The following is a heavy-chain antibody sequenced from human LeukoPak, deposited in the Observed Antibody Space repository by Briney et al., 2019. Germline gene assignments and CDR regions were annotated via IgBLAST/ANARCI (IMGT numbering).Heavy chain of an antibody. CDR1: GFTVSSNY. CDR2: IYGDDET. D-gene: IGHD1/OR15-1a*01. V-gene: IGHV3-53*01. J-gene: IGHJ6*02. Sequence: GGSLRLSCAASGFTVSSNYMNWVRQAPGKGLEWVSVIYGDDETNYADSVKGRFTISRDNSKNTLYLQMNSLRADDTAVYYCAREAVMPVAPVKIGTSDRPLYEYYGLDVWGQGTTVTVS. CDR3: AREAVMPVAPVKIGTSDRPLYEYYGLDV.